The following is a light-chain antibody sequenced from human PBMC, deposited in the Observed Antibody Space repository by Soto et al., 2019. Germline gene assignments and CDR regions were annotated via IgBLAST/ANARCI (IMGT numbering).Light chain of an antibody. Sequence: QSALTQPPSASGSPGQTVAISCTGTSSDVGAYNYVSWYQQHPGKAPNLMSYDVIQRPSGVPARFSGSKSGNTASLTVSGLQPEDEADYYCCSYTTSSTYVFGTGTKLTVL. CDR1: SSDVGAYNY. J-gene: IGLJ1*01. CDR3: CSYTTSSTYV. CDR2: DVI. V-gene: IGLV2-8*01.